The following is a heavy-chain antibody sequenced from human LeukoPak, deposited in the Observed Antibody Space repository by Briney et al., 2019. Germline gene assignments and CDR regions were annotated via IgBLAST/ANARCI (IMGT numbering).Heavy chain of an antibody. CDR1: GFTFSDYY. J-gene: IGHJ4*02. V-gene: IGHV3-11*01. CDR3: ARTFPAYCGGDCYSDY. CDR2: ISSSGSTI. Sequence: GGSLRLSCAASGFTFSDYYMSWIRQAPGKGLEWVSYISSSGSTIYHADSVKGRFTISRDNAKNSLYLQMNSLRAEDTAVYYCARTFPAYCGGDCYSDYWGQGTLVTVSS. D-gene: IGHD2-21*02.